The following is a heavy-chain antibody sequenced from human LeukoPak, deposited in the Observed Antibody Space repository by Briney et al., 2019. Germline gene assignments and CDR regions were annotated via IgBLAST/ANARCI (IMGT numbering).Heavy chain of an antibody. CDR2: ISSSGSTI. CDR1: GFTFSDYY. CDR3: ARVISPEDIVVVPAAMYYYYMDV. V-gene: IGHV3-11*04. D-gene: IGHD2-2*01. J-gene: IGHJ6*03. Sequence: PGGSLRLSCAASGFTFSDYYMSWIRQAPGKGLEWVSYISSSGSTIYYADSVKGRFTISRDNAKNSLYLQMNSLRAEDTAVYYCARVISPEDIVVVPAAMYYYYMDVWGKGTTVTVSS.